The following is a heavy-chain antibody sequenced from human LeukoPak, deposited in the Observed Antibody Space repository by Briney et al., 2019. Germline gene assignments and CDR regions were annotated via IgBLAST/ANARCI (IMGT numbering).Heavy chain of an antibody. J-gene: IGHJ4*02. CDR3: ARIGCSGGSCYFDG. CDR1: GYSISSGYY. Sequence: SETLSLTCADSGYSISSGYYWGWIRQPPGKGLEWIGSIYHSGSTYYNPSLKSRVTISVDTSKNQFSLKLSSVTAADTAVYYCARIGCSGGSCYFDGWGQGTLVTVSS. V-gene: IGHV4-38-2*01. CDR2: IYHSGST. D-gene: IGHD2-15*01.